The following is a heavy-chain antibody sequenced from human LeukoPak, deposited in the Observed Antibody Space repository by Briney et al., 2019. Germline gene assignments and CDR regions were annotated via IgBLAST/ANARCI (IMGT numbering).Heavy chain of an antibody. J-gene: IGHJ5*02. D-gene: IGHD6-13*01. CDR2: ISWNSGSI. V-gene: IGHV3-9*01. Sequence: GRSLRLSCAASGFTFDDYAMHWVRQAPGKGLEWVSGISWNSGSIGYADSVKGRFTISRDNAKNSLYLQMNSLRAGDTALYYCAKDAEIAAAGHFHWFDPWGQGTLVTVSS. CDR1: GFTFDDYA. CDR3: AKDAEIAAAGHFHWFDP.